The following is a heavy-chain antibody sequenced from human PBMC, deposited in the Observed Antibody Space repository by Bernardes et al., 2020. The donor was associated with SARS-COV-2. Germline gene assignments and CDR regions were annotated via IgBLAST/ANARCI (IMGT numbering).Heavy chain of an antibody. CDR3: ASLSTGTNSFDS. V-gene: IGHV3-74*01. D-gene: IGHD1-1*01. J-gene: IGHJ4*02. CDR1: EFTFRSSW. Sequence: VGALFLSCAASEFTFRSSWMHWVRQAPGPGLVWVSRINGDGSSTTYADSVKGRFTISRDSAKNTLYLQMNSLRAEDTAVYFCASLSTGTNSFDSWGQGTLVTVSS. CDR2: INGDGSST.